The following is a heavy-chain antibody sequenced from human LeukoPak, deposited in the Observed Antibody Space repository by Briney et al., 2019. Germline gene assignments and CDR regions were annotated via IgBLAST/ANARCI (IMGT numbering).Heavy chain of an antibody. D-gene: IGHD3-10*01. Sequence: GGSLRLSCAASGFTFSKAWMSWVRQAPGKGLEWVGRIKSKTDGGTTDYAAPVKGRFTISRDDSKNTLYVQMNSLKTEDTAMYYCTTGPYDYGSGTYYHWGQGTLVTVSS. CDR2: IKSKTDGGTT. CDR3: TTGPYDYGSGTYYH. CDR1: GFTFSKAW. J-gene: IGHJ4*02. V-gene: IGHV3-15*01.